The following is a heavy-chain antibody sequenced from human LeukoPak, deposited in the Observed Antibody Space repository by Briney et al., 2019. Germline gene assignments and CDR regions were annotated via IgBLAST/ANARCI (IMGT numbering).Heavy chain of an antibody. CDR1: GFTFSSYS. J-gene: IGHJ4*02. CDR2: ISSGSSTK. V-gene: IGHV3-48*04. Sequence: GGSLRLSCVASGFTFSSYSMNWVRQAPGKGLEWLSYISSGSSTKYYADSVKGRFTISRDNAKNSVYLQMSSLRAEDTAIYYCARALYYFDSSSYSGMGGYWGQGTLVTVSS. CDR3: ARALYYFDSSSYSGMGGY. D-gene: IGHD3-22*01.